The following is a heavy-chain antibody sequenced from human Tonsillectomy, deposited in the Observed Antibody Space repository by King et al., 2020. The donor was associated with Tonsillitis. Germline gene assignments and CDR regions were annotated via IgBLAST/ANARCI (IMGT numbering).Heavy chain of an antibody. J-gene: IGHJ3*02. CDR1: GFTFSSYW. CDR2: IKNEGSST. Sequence: VQLVESGGGLVQPGGSLRLSCAASGFTFSSYWMHWVRQAPGKGLVWVSRIKNEGSSTSYADSVKGRFTISRDSAKNTLYLQMNSLRAEDTATYYCARGEGGAPDVFDIWGRGTMVTVSS. CDR3: ARGEGGAPDVFDI. V-gene: IGHV3-74*01. D-gene: IGHD1-26*01.